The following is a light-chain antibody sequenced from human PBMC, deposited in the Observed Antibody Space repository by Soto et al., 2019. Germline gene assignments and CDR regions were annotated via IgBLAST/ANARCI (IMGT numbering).Light chain of an antibody. Sequence: QSALTQPPSASGSPGQSVTISCTGTSSDVGGYHYVSWYQQHPGKAPKLMIYEVNKRPSGVPDRFSGSKSGNTASLTVSGLQAEDEADYYCCSYAGSYTYGVFGGGTKLTVL. CDR1: SSDVGGYHY. CDR3: CSYAGSYTYGV. V-gene: IGLV2-8*01. CDR2: EVN. J-gene: IGLJ3*02.